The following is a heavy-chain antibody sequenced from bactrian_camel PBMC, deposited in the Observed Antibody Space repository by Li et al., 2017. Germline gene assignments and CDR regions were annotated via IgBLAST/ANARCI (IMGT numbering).Heavy chain of an antibody. D-gene: IGHD4*01. Sequence: HVQLVESGGGSVQAGGSLSLSCIGSTPPDTSVCMGWFRQSPGKNGRERVAAIDTDGGTKYADSVKGRFTISRDSSKNTLYLKMNDLKPEDTAVYYCAAGGTRETMCALLLYEFPHWGQGTQVTVS. CDR3: AAGGTRETMCALLLYEFPH. J-gene: IGHJ4*01. V-gene: IGHV3S1*01. CDR1: TPPDTSVC. CDR2: IDTDGGTK.